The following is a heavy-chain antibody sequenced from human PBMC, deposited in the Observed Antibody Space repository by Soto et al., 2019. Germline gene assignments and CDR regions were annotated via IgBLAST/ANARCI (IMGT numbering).Heavy chain of an antibody. CDR3: AGKTALWSGYYLYYFDY. V-gene: IGHV1-18*01. D-gene: IGHD3-3*01. CDR1: GYTFTSYG. Sequence: QVQLVQSGAEGKKPGASVKVSCKASGYTFTSYGISWVRQAPGQGLAWMGWISAYNGNTNYAQKLQGRVTMTTDTPTSTAYMELRSLRSDHTAVYYCAGKTALWSGYYLYYFDYWGQGTLVTVSS. CDR2: ISAYNGNT. J-gene: IGHJ4*02.